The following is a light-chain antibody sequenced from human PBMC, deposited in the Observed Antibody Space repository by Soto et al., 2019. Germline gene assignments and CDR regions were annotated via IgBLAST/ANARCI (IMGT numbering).Light chain of an antibody. V-gene: IGLV2-14*03. Sequence: QSVLTQPASVSGSPGQSITISCTGTSSNVGGYNYVSWYQHHPGNAPKLMIFDVSDRPSGVSNRFSGSKSGNTASLTISGLQAEDEADYYCCSYTSSSTPGVFGTGTKVTVL. CDR1: SSNVGGYNY. CDR3: CSYTSSSTPGV. CDR2: DVS. J-gene: IGLJ1*01.